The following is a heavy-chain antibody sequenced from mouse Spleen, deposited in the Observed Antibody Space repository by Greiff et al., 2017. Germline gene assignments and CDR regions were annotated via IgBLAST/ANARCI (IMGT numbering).Heavy chain of an antibody. J-gene: IGHJ4*01. CDR1: GYSITSGYY. Sequence: VQLKESGPGLVKPSQSLSLTCSVTGYSITSGYYWNWIRQFPGNKLEWMGYISYDGSNNYNPSLKNRISITRDTSKNQFFLKLNSVTTEDTATYYCARYYGSSYGAMDYWGQGTSVTVSS. CDR3: ARYYGSSYGAMDY. CDR2: ISYDGSN. D-gene: IGHD1-1*01. V-gene: IGHV3-6*01.